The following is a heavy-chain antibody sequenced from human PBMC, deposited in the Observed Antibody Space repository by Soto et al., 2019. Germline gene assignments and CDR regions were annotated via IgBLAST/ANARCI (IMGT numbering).Heavy chain of an antibody. V-gene: IGHV3-7*01. CDR1: GFTFSSYW. CDR2: IKQDGREK. Sequence: EVQLVASGGGLVQPGGSLRLSCAASGFTFSSYWMIWVRQAPGEGLEWVANIKQDGREKYYVDSVKGRFTISRDNAKNSLYLQMNSLRAEDTAVYYCARLRAGNAFDIWGQGTMVTVSS. D-gene: IGHD3-10*01. CDR3: ARLRAGNAFDI. J-gene: IGHJ3*02.